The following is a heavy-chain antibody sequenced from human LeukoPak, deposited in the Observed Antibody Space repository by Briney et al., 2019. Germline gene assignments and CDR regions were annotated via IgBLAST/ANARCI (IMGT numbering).Heavy chain of an antibody. Sequence: GASVKVSCKASGYSFSSYGVTWVRQAPGQGLEWMGWISAYNGNTNCAQKVQGRVTLTTDTSTSTAYMELRSLRSDDTAVYYCAVGNTYGEGAFDIWGQGTMVTVSS. V-gene: IGHV1-18*01. CDR2: ISAYNGNT. CDR1: GYSFSSYG. CDR3: AVGNTYGEGAFDI. J-gene: IGHJ3*02. D-gene: IGHD5-18*01.